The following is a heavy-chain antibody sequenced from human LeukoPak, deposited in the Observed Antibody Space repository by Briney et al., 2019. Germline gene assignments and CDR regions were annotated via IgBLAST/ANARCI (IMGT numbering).Heavy chain of an antibody. CDR2: IYDSGTT. CDR1: GGSIGSGGYY. Sequence: SETLSLTCSVSGGSIGSGGYYWSWIRQFPGRGLEWIGYIYDSGTTHYSPSLKSRVTISVDTSKNQFSLKLSSVTAADTAVYYCAGVAAAGTYNWFDPWGQGTLVTVSS. V-gene: IGHV4-31*03. CDR3: AGVAAAGTYNWFDP. J-gene: IGHJ5*02. D-gene: IGHD6-13*01.